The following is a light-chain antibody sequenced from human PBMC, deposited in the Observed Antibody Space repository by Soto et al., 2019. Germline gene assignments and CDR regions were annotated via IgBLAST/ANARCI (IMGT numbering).Light chain of an antibody. Sequence: DIPMTQSPSSLSASVGDRVTITCRASQSISSYLNWYQQKPGKAPKLLIYAASSLQSGVPSRFSGSGSGTDFTLTISSLQPEDFATYYCQQSYSTPLTFGGETKVEIK. CDR1: QSISSY. CDR3: QQSYSTPLT. CDR2: AAS. V-gene: IGKV1-39*01. J-gene: IGKJ4*01.